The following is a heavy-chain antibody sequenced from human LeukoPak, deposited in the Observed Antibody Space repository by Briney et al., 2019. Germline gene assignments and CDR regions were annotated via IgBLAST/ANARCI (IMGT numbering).Heavy chain of an antibody. CDR1: GGSISSYY. D-gene: IGHD2-2*01. Sequence: PSETLSLTCTVSGGSISSYYWSWIRQPPGKGLEWIGYIYYSGSTNYNPSLKSRVTISVDTSKNQFSLKLSSVTAADTAVYYCARFGVVVPAAMGYYYYYYMDVWGKGTTATVSS. CDR3: ARFGVVVPAAMGYYYYYYMDV. J-gene: IGHJ6*03. V-gene: IGHV4-59*01. CDR2: IYYSGST.